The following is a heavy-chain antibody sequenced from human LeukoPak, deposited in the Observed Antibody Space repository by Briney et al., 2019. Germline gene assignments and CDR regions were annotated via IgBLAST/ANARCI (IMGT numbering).Heavy chain of an antibody. Sequence: SETLSLTCTVSGGSINNYFWSWVRQPAGEGLEWIGRIYTSGSTNYNPSLRSRVTVSVDMSKNQFSLKLSSVTAADTAVYYCARDDPARMTATLDYWGQGILVTVSS. J-gene: IGHJ4*02. CDR1: GGSINNYF. CDR2: IYTSGST. D-gene: IGHD2-21*02. V-gene: IGHV4-4*07. CDR3: ARDDPARMTATLDY.